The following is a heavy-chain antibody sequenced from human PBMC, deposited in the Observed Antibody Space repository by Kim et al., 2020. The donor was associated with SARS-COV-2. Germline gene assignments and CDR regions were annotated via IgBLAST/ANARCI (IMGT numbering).Heavy chain of an antibody. Sequence: YNPSLKNRLVISLDTPKNQFSLKLNSVTAADTAVYYCARYRGHQDYYFDFWGPGTLVTVSS. CDR3: ARYRGHQDYYFDF. J-gene: IGHJ4*02. D-gene: IGHD5-12*01. V-gene: IGHV4-4*09.